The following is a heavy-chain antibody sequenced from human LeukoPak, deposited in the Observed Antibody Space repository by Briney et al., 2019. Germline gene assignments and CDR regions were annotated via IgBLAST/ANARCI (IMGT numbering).Heavy chain of an antibody. CDR2: ISPTGSSM. CDR1: VFTFSDYY. J-gene: IGHJ6*03. CDR3: AKDSSSDWLLDGAYYMDV. D-gene: IGHD3-9*01. Sequence: GGSLSLSRAASVFTFSDYYMSWIRQAPGKGQEGVSYISPTGSSMKYADSVRGRFTISRDNARNSLYLQMNSLRAEDTAVYFCAKDSSSDWLLDGAYYMDVWGKGTTVTVSS. V-gene: IGHV3-11*04.